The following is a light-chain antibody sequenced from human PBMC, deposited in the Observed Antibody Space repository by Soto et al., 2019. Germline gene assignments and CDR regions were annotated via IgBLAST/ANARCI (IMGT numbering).Light chain of an antibody. CDR2: GAS. V-gene: IGKV3-15*01. J-gene: IGKJ5*01. CDR1: QSVSNY. CDR3: QQRSNWPPIT. Sequence: EIVMTQSPATLSVSPWERATLPCRASQSVSNYLAWYQQKPGQAPRLLIYGASTRATGIPARFSGGGSETDFTLTISSLQSEDFAVYYCQQRSNWPPITFGQGTRLEIK.